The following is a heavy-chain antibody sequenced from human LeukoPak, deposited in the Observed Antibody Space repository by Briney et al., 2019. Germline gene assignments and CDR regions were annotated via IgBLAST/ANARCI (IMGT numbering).Heavy chain of an antibody. D-gene: IGHD1-1*01. Sequence: SETLSLTCTVSGGSISSSSYYWGWIRQPPGKGLEWIGSIYYSGSTYYNPSLKSRVTISVDTSKNQFSLKLSSVAAADTAVYYCARDGIALRAFDIWGQGTMVTVSS. CDR3: ARDGIALRAFDI. V-gene: IGHV4-39*07. J-gene: IGHJ3*02. CDR1: GGSISSSSYY. CDR2: IYYSGST.